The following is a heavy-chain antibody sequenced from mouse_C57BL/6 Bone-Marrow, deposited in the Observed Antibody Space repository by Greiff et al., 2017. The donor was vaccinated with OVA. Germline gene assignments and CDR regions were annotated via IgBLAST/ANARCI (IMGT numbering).Heavy chain of an antibody. Sequence: VQLKQSGPELVKPGDSVKISCKASGYSFTGYFMNWVMQSHGKSLEWIGRINPYNGDTFYNQKFKGKATLTVDKSSSTAHMELRSLTSEDSAVYYCAREEYGNFAMDYWGQGTSVTVSS. V-gene: IGHV1-20*01. D-gene: IGHD2-10*02. CDR2: INPYNGDT. CDR3: AREEYGNFAMDY. CDR1: GYSFTGYF. J-gene: IGHJ4*01.